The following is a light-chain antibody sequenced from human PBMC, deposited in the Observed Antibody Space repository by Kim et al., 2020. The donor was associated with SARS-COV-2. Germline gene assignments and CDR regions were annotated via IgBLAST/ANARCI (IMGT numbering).Light chain of an antibody. CDR1: QSVSSN. J-gene: IGKJ2*01. CDR3: QQYNNWPRGT. V-gene: IGKV3-15*01. Sequence: VSPVERATLSCRASQSVSSNLAWYQQKPGQAPRLLIYGASTRATGIPARFSGSGSGTEFTLTISSLQSEDFAVYYCQQYNNWPRGTFGQGTKLEI. CDR2: GAS.